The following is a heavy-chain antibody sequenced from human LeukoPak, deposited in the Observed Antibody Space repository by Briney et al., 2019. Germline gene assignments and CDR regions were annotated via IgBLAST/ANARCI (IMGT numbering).Heavy chain of an antibody. J-gene: IGHJ4*02. D-gene: IGHD6-13*01. CDR2: IIGSGGDT. Sequence: GGSLRLSCAASGFTFSSYAMSWVRQAPGKGLEWVSTIIGSGGDTYYADSGKGRFTISRDTSKNTLYLQMKSLRAEDTAVYYCAKAWAAAGTFASWGQGTLVTVSS. CDR1: GFTFSSYA. CDR3: AKAWAAAGTFAS. V-gene: IGHV3-23*01.